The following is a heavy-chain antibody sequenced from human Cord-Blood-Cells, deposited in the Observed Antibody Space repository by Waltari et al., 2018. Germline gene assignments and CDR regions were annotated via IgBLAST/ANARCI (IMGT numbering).Heavy chain of an antibody. D-gene: IGHD1-26*01. CDR1: GYTFTSYG. CDR3: GRAERHETYYNFVF. V-gene: IGHV1-18*01. J-gene: IGHJ4*02. CDR2: IRPYNGKN. Sequence: QVQLVQSGAEVKKPGASVKVSCKTSGYTFTSYGISWVRQAPGQGLEGMGWIRPYNGKNNDAHTLHGRITLTTETFTTTAYMEVMSLRHDDTSVYDGGRAERHETYYNFVFWGQGTLVTVSS.